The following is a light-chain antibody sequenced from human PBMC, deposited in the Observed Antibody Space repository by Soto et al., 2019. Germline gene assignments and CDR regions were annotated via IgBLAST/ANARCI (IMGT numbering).Light chain of an antibody. Sequence: VMTQSPATLSVSPGESATLSCRASQSISNNLAWYQQKPGQAPRLLMYDASTRATGIPDRFSGSGSGAEFTLTLSSLQSEDLAVYYCQKYNNWPRTFGQGTKVEVK. J-gene: IGKJ1*01. V-gene: IGKV3-15*01. CDR2: DAS. CDR1: QSISNN. CDR3: QKYNNWPRT.